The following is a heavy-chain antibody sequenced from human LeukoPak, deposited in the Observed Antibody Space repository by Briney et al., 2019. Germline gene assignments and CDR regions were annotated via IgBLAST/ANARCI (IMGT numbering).Heavy chain of an antibody. V-gene: IGHV3-7*01. D-gene: IGHD2-2*02. CDR3: GREVYCSRTSCYTGYFQH. CDR1: GFTFSSYW. J-gene: IGHJ1*01. CDR2: IKQDGSEK. Sequence: PGGSLRLACVASGFTFSSYWMSWVRQAPGRGLEWVANIKQDGSEKYYVDSVKGRFTISRDNAKNSLYLQMNSLRAEDTAVYYCGREVYCSRTSCYTGYFQHWGKGTLVTVSS.